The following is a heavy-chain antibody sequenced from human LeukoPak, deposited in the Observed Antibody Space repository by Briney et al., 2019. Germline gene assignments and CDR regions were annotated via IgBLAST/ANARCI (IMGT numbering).Heavy chain of an antibody. V-gene: IGHV5-51*06. D-gene: IGHD6-19*01. J-gene: IGHJ4*02. CDR1: GYIFKNYW. Sequence: GESLKISCTGSGYIFKNYWIAWVRQMPGKGLEWMGIIWPGDSDTTYSPSFQGQVTISVDRSTSTAYLQWSSLKASDTAMYYCARGSSGWSIWDYWGQGTLVTVSS. CDR2: IWPGDSDT. CDR3: ARGSSGWSIWDY.